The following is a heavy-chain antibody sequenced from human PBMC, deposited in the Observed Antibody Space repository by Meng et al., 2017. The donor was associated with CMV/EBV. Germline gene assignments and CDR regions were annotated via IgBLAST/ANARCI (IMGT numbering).Heavy chain of an antibody. V-gene: IGHV1-46*01. CDR1: GYTFTSYY. D-gene: IGHD2-21*01. CDR2: INPSGGST. Sequence: ASVKVSCKASGYTFTSYYMHWVRQAPGQGLEWMGIINPSGGSTSYAQKFQGSVNMTRDTSTSTVYMELSSLRSEDTAVYYCARSVVVIAIHRLWPGGNYFDYWGQGTLVTVSS. CDR3: ARSVVVIAIHRLWPGGNYFDY. J-gene: IGHJ4*02.